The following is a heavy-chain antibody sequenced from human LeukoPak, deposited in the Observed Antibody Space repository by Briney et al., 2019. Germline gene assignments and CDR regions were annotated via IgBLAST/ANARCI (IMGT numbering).Heavy chain of an antibody. CDR2: ISSSSSYI. CDR3: ARDGPGDSPHFDY. V-gene: IGHV3-21*01. D-gene: IGHD7-27*01. CDR1: GFTFSSYS. J-gene: IGHJ4*02. Sequence: PGGSLRLSCAASGFTFSSYSMNWVRQAPGKGLEWVSSISSSSSYIYYADSVKGRFTISRDNAKNSLYLQMNSLRAEDTAVYYCARDGPGDSPHFDYWGQGTLVTVSS.